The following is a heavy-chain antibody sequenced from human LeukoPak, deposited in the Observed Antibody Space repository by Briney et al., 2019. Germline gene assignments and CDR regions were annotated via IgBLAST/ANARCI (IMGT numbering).Heavy chain of an antibody. CDR3: AKDSASGYSSGWYSYDYYYYYMDV. V-gene: IGHV3-30*02. CDR2: IRYDGSNK. J-gene: IGHJ6*03. Sequence: GGSLRLSCAASGFTYSSYGMHWVRQAPGKGLEWVAFIRYDGSNKYYADSVKGRFTISRDNSKNTLYLQMNSLRAEDTAVYYCAKDSASGYSSGWYSYDYYYYYMDVWGKGTTVTVSS. D-gene: IGHD6-19*01. CDR1: GFTYSSYG.